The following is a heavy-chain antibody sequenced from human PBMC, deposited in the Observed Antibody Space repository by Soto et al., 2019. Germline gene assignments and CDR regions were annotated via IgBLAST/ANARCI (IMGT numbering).Heavy chain of an antibody. CDR2: IYWDDDN. D-gene: IGHD5-12*01. CDR1: GFSLSTSAVG. J-gene: IGHJ5*02. CDR3: VHTSGWLHTT. V-gene: IGHV2-5*02. Sequence: QITLKESGPTLVKPTQTLTLSCTFSGFSLSTSAVGVAWIRQPPGKALEWLAPIYWDDDNRYSPSLKSRLTITKDTSKNQVILTMINVDPVDTATYYCVHTSGWLHTTWGQGTLVTVSS.